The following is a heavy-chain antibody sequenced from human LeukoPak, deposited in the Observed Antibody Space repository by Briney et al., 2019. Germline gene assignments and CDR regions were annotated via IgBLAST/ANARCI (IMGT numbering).Heavy chain of an antibody. Sequence: GGSLRLSCAASGFTFSDYYMSWIRQAPGKGLEWVSDIAYSGASMYYADSVKSRFTISRDNAKNSLYLQMSSLRAEDTAVYYCARVSGDYGYYAFDIWGQGTMVTVSS. D-gene: IGHD4-17*01. CDR1: GFTFSDYY. V-gene: IGHV3-11*01. CDR2: IAYSGASM. CDR3: ARVSGDYGYYAFDI. J-gene: IGHJ3*02.